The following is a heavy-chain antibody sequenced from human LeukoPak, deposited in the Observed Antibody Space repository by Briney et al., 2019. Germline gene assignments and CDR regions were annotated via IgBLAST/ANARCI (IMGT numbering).Heavy chain of an antibody. Sequence: GASVKVSCKASGYTFTGYYMHWVRQAPGQGLEWMGWINPNSGGTNYAQKFQGRVTMTRDTSISTAYMELSSLRSDDTAVYYCASPPLSSAMYYAHWGQGTLVTVSS. V-gene: IGHV1-2*02. CDR2: INPNSGGT. CDR1: GYTFTGYY. CDR3: ASPPLSSAMYYAH. D-gene: IGHD1-26*01. J-gene: IGHJ4*02.